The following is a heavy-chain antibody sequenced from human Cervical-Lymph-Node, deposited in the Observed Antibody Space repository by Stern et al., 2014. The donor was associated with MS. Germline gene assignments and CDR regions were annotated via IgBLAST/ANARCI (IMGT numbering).Heavy chain of an antibody. J-gene: IGHJ4*02. D-gene: IGHD4-23*01. Sequence: QLVQSGAEVKKPGSSVKVSCKASGGTFSTYGISWVRQAPGQGLEWMGSIVPVVCRSNYAQKFQGRVTITADEVTTTAYLKLSSLRSDDTSLYYCAIELHGCNFASWGQGTLVTVSS. CDR2: IVPVVCRS. V-gene: IGHV1-69*01. CDR1: GGTFSTYG. CDR3: AIELHGCNFAS.